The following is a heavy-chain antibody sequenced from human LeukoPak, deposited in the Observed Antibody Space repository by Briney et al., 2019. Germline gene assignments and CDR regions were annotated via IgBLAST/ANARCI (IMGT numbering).Heavy chain of an antibody. CDR2: IHHSGGT. D-gene: IGHD3-10*01. CDR1: GESMIGHY. Sequence: SETLSLSCAVYGESMIGHYWTWIRQPPGKRLEWIGEIHHSGGTNSNPSLKNRLTMSIDMSKNQFSLKLKSVTAADTAVYYCARATASGSGRAYDHWAQGNLVPVSS. CDR3: ARATASGSGRAYDH. V-gene: IGHV4-34*01. J-gene: IGHJ4*02.